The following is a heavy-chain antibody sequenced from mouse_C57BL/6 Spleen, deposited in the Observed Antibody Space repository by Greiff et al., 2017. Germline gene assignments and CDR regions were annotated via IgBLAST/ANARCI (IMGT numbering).Heavy chain of an antibody. CDR3: ARGLRGYAMDY. D-gene: IGHD1-1*01. CDR1: GYTFTSYW. J-gene: IGHJ4*01. Sequence: QVQLQQPGAELVRPGSSVKLSCKASGYTFTSYWMDWVKQRPGQGLEWIGNIYPSDSETHYNQKFKDKATLTVDKSSSTAYMQLSSLTSEDSAVYYCARGLRGYAMDYWGQGTSVTVSS. V-gene: IGHV1-61*01. CDR2: IYPSDSET.